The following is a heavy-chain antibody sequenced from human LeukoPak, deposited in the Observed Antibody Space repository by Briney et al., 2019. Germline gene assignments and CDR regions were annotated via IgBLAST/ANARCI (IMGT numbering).Heavy chain of an antibody. CDR2: IYYSGST. V-gene: IGHV4-30-4*08. CDR3: ASSNYDFWSGYYYYMDV. D-gene: IGHD3-3*01. Sequence: SQTLSLTCTVSGGTISSGDYYWSWIRQPPGKRLEWIGYIYYSGSTYYNPSLKSRVTISVDTSKNQFSLKLSSVTAADTAVYYCASSNYDFWSGYYYYMDVWGKGTTVTVSS. J-gene: IGHJ6*03. CDR1: GGTISSGDYY.